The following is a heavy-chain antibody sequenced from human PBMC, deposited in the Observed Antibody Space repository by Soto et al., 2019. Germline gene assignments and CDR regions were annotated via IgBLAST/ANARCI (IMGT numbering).Heavy chain of an antibody. Sequence: GESLQISCKGSVYSFTSYWISWVRQMPGKGLEWMGRIDPSDSYTNYSPSFQGHVTISADKSISTAYLQWSSLKASDTAMYYCSIQFLSIEASGLHSYYCYGMDVSSQRKTGTV. CDR3: SIQFLSIEASGLHSYYCYGMDV. J-gene: IGHJ6*02. D-gene: IGHD6-13*01. CDR1: VYSFTSYW. V-gene: IGHV5-10-1*01. CDR2: IDPSDSYT.